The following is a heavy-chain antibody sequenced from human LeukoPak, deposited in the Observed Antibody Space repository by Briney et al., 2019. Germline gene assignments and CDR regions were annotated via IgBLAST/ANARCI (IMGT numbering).Heavy chain of an antibody. D-gene: IGHD1-26*01. CDR2: ISSSSSSTI. Sequence: GGSLRLSCAASGFTFSSYSMSWVRQAPGKGLEWVSYISSSSSSTIYYADTVKGRFTISRDNAKNSLYLQMNSLRAEDTAVYYCARSSGSYYDYWGQGTLVTVSS. V-gene: IGHV3-48*01. J-gene: IGHJ4*02. CDR3: ARSSGSYYDY. CDR1: GFTFSSYS.